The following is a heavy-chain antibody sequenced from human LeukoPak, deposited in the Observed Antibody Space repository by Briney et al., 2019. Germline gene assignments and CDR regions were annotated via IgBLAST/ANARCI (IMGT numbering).Heavy chain of an antibody. D-gene: IGHD2-21*02. CDR1: GDSVSSNSVD. CDR2: TYYRSKWYN. Sequence: SQTLSLTCAISGDSVSSNSVDWNWIRQSPSRGLEWLGRTYYRSKWYNDYAVSVKSRIIINPDTSKNQFSLQLNSVTPEDTAVYYCARQKSVGGDSGYYGMDVWGQGTTVIVSS. J-gene: IGHJ6*02. V-gene: IGHV6-1*01. CDR3: ARQKSVGGDSGYYGMDV.